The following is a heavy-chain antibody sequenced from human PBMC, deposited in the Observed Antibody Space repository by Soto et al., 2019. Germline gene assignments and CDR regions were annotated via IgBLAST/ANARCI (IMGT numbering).Heavy chain of an antibody. CDR3: AREYCDRSSCYDPDY. D-gene: IGHD2-2*01. J-gene: IGHJ4*02. Sequence: ASVKVSCKASGYTFTDFGISWVRQAPGQGLEWMGWISAHNDNSKYAEKFQGRVTLTTETSTTTGYMELRSLRFDDTAVYYCAREYCDRSSCYDPDYWGQGTLVTVSS. V-gene: IGHV1-18*01. CDR2: ISAHNDNS. CDR1: GYTFTDFG.